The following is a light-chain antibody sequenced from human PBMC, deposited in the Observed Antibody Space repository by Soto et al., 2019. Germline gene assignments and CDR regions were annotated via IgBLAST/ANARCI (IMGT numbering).Light chain of an antibody. CDR3: SSYTSSSTYV. J-gene: IGLJ1*01. V-gene: IGLV2-14*01. Sequence: QSALTQPASVSGSPGQSITISCTGTSSDVGGYNYVSWYQQHPGKAPKLIIYEVNLRPAGVSNRFTGSKSGNTACLTISGLQAEDEADYYCSSYTSSSTYVFGTGTKLTVL. CDR1: SSDVGGYNY. CDR2: EVN.